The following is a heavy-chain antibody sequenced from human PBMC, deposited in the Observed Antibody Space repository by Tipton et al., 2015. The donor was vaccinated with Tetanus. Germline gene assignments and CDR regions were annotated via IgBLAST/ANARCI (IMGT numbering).Heavy chain of an antibody. V-gene: IGHV1-3*01. CDR2: INAGNGNT. Sequence: QSGPEVKKPGASVKVSCKASGYTFTSYAMHWVRQAPGQRLEWMGWINAGNGNTKYSQKFQGRVTITRDTSASTAYMELSSLRSEDTAVYYCAAPLFRSAAGKAYWGQGTLLTVSS. J-gene: IGHJ4*02. D-gene: IGHD6-13*01. CDR1: GYTFTSYA. CDR3: AAPLFRSAAGKAY.